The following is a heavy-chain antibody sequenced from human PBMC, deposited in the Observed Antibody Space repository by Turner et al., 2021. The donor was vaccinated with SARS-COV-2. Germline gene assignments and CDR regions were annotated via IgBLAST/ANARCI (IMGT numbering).Heavy chain of an antibody. Sequence: EVHLVESGGGLVQPGGSLRLSCVGSGFTFSTYSMNWGRQAPGKGLEWVSYIDSSSSTIYYADSVKGRFTISRDNAKNSLYLQMNSLRADDTAVYYCASPFDYWGQGTLVTVSS. J-gene: IGHJ4*02. CDR3: ASPFDY. CDR1: GFTFSTYS. CDR2: IDSSSSTI. V-gene: IGHV3-48*01.